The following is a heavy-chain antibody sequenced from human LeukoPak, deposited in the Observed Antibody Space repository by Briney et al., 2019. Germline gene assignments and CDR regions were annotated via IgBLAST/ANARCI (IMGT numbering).Heavy chain of an antibody. D-gene: IGHD6-13*01. J-gene: IGHJ5*02. CDR1: GGSISSYY. V-gene: IGHV4-59*08. CDR2: IYYSGST. Sequence: SSETLSLTCTVSGGSISSYYWSWIRQPPGKGLEWIGYIYYSGSTNYNPSLKSRVTISVDTSKNQFSLKLSSVTAADTAVYYCAGHGVIAAAGKWFDPWGQGTLVTVSS. CDR3: AGHGVIAAAGKWFDP.